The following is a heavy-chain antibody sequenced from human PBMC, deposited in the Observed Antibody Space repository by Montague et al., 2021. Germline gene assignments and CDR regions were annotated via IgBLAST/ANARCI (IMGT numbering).Heavy chain of an antibody. D-gene: IGHD6-13*01. V-gene: IGHV3-23*01. CDR3: AKNRAAPGRSSFDY. CDR1: GFTFSGYA. J-gene: IGHJ4*02. Sequence: SQRLSCAASGFTFSGYAMSWVRQAPGKGLEWVSGTSATGGGTFYADSVKGRFIISRDNSKNTLFLQMNSLRADDTAVYYCAKNRAAPGRSSFDYWGQGTLVTVSS. CDR2: TSATGGGT.